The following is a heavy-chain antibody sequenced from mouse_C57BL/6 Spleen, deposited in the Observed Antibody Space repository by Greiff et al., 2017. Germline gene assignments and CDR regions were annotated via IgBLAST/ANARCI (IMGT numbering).Heavy chain of an antibody. V-gene: IGHV14-4*01. J-gene: IGHJ3*01. D-gene: IGHD3-2*02. Sequence: VQLQQSGAELVRPGASVKLSCTASGFNIKDDYMHWVKQRPEQGLEWIGWIDPENGDTEYASKFQGKATITADTSSNTAYLQLSSLTSEDTAVYYCTTAQATVGFADWGQGTLVTVSA. CDR3: TTAQATVGFAD. CDR2: IDPENGDT. CDR1: GFNIKDDY.